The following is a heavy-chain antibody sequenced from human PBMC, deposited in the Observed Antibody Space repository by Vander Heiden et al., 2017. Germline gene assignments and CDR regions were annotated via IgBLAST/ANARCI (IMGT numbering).Heavy chain of an antibody. CDR2: IKSKADGETT. CDR3: AADVPGGNYPIDY. V-gene: IGHV3-15*01. Sequence: EVQLVESGGGLVTPGGSLRLSCTASGFSFRRAWMTGVRQARGKGLEWVGRIKSKADGETTDYTAPVRGRFTISRDDSDDTVSLQMSSLRTEDSAVYYCAADVPGGNYPIDYWGQGIQVTVSS. J-gene: IGHJ4*02. CDR1: GFSFRRAW. D-gene: IGHD1-26*01.